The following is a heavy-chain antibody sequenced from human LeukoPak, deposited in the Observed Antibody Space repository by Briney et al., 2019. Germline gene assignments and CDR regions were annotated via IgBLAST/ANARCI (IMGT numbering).Heavy chain of an antibody. CDR1: GFTFANYA. J-gene: IGHJ5*02. V-gene: IGHV3-23*01. Sequence: GGSLRLSCAASGFTFANYAMTWVRQAPGKGLEWVSVTSGSGTNAYYADSVKGRFTTSRDNRKNILYLDMNTLRAEDTAVYYCAKDPLSSSGSYSGWFDPWGQGTLVIVSS. CDR2: TSGSGTNA. CDR3: AKDPLSSSGSYSGWFDP. D-gene: IGHD1-26*01.